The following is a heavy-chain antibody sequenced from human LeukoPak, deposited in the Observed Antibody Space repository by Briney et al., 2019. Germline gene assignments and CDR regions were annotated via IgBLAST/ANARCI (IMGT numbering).Heavy chain of an antibody. D-gene: IGHD1-26*01. Sequence: HPGGSLRLSCAATGFSFKDYVMHWVRQPPGKGLQWVSAINWNGGGTDYADSVKGRFTISRDNAKNSLYLQLSSLRPEDTALYYCAKHLTATNTYIFFGLDVWGQGTSVTVSS. J-gene: IGHJ6*02. CDR2: INWNGGGT. CDR1: GFSFKDYV. CDR3: AKHLTATNTYIFFGLDV. V-gene: IGHV3-9*01.